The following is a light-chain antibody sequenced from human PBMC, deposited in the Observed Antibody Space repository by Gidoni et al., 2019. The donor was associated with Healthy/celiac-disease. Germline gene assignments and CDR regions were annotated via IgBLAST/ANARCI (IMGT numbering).Light chain of an antibody. V-gene: IGKV3-20*01. Sequence: IVLPQSPGTLSLSPGARATLSCRASLSVSSSYLAWYQQKPGQAPRLLVCGASSRATGIPDRISGSGSGTDFTLTISRLGPEDFAVYYGQQYGGSPWTFGQGTKVEIK. CDR2: GAS. J-gene: IGKJ1*01. CDR3: QQYGGSPWT. CDR1: LSVSSSY.